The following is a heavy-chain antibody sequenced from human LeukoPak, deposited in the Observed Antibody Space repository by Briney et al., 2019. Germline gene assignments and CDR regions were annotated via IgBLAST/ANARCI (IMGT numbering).Heavy chain of an antibody. V-gene: IGHV1-18*01. CDR2: ISAYNGNT. CDR1: GYTFTSYG. J-gene: IGHJ4*02. D-gene: IGHD3-3*01. CDR3: ARLGGVLRFLEWLSPPDY. Sequence: GASVKVSCKASGYTFTSYGISWVRQAPGQGLEWMGWISAYNGNTNYAQKLQGRVTMTTDTSTSTAYMELRSLRSDDTAVYYCARLGGVLRFLEWLSPPDYWGQGTLVTASS.